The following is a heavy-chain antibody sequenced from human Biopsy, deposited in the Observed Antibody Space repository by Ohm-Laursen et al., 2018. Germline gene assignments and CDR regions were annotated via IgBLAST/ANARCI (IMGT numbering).Heavy chain of an antibody. J-gene: IGHJ6*02. Sequence: SETLSLTCAVYGESFNGYSWSWIRQTPGKGLEWIGEINHSGRTNYNPSLKSRVTISVDTSKNQFSLKVRSVTAADTAVYYCVRGVDYYDPYHYYALDVWGQGTTVTVSS. CDR3: VRGVDYYDPYHYYALDV. CDR1: GESFNGYS. D-gene: IGHD3-22*01. CDR2: INHSGRT. V-gene: IGHV4-34*01.